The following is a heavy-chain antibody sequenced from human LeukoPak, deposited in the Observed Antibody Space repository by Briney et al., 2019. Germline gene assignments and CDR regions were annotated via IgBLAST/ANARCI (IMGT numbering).Heavy chain of an antibody. CDR3: ARKRGSGIDY. CDR1: GGSFSGYY. Sequence: PSETLSLTCAVYGGSFSGYYWSWIRQPPGKGLEWIGEINHSGGTNYNPSLKSRVTISLDTSKNHFSLKLSSVTAADTAVYYCARKRGSGIDYWGQGTLVAVSS. J-gene: IGHJ4*02. CDR2: INHSGGT. D-gene: IGHD3-10*01. V-gene: IGHV4-34*01.